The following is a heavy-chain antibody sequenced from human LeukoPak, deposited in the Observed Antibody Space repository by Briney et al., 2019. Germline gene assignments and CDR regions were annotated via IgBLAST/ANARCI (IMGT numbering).Heavy chain of an antibody. CDR1: GYTFTSYG. CDR2: ISAYNGNT. D-gene: IGHD1-26*01. V-gene: IGHV1-18*01. Sequence: ASVKVSCKASGYTFTSYGISWVRQAPGQGLEWMGWISAYNGNTNYAQKLQGRVTMTTDTSTSTAYMELRSLRSDDTAVYYCARGYSGRSYSYYSIPLDPWGQGTLVTVSS. J-gene: IGHJ5*02. CDR3: ARGYSGRSYSYYSIPLDP.